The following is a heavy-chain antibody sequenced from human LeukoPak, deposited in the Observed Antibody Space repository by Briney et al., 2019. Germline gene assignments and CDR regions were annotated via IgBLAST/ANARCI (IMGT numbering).Heavy chain of an antibody. Sequence: GASVKVSCKASGGTFSSYAISWVRQAPGQGLEWMGGIIPIFGTANYAQKFQGRVTITADKSTSTAHMELSSLRSEDTAVYYCARELDYGSGSYPNWFDSWGQGTLVTVSS. V-gene: IGHV1-69*06. D-gene: IGHD3-10*01. CDR3: ARELDYGSGSYPNWFDS. J-gene: IGHJ5*01. CDR1: GGTFSSYA. CDR2: IIPIFGTA.